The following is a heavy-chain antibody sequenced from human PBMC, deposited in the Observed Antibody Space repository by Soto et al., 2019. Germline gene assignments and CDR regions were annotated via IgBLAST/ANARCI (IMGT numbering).Heavy chain of an antibody. V-gene: IGHV3-23*01. CDR3: AQYCSGGSCYSASPWDYGAGTSFDI. D-gene: IGHD2-15*01. Sequence: GGSLRLSCAASGFTFSIYAMSWVRQAPGKGLEWVSASRGSGGSTYYADSVKGRFTTSRDNSKNTLYLPMNSLRAEDTAVYYCAQYCSGGSCYSASPWDYGAGTSFDIWGQGTMVT. CDR1: GFTFSIYA. CDR2: SRGSGGST. J-gene: IGHJ3*02.